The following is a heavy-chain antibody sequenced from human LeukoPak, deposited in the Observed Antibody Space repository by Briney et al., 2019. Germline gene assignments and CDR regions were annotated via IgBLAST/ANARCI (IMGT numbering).Heavy chain of an antibody. CDR1: GSTFSGSA. V-gene: IGHV3-73*01. Sequence: GGSLRLSCAASGSTFSGSAMHWVRQASGKGLEWVGRIRSKANSYATAYAASVKGRFTISRDDSKNTAYLQMNSLKTEDTAVYYCTRVYYYDSSGDYYMDVWGKGTTVTVSS. CDR3: TRVYYYDSSGDYYMDV. D-gene: IGHD3-22*01. J-gene: IGHJ6*03. CDR2: IRSKANSYAT.